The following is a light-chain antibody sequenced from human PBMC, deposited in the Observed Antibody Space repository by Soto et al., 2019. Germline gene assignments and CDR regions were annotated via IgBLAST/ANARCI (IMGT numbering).Light chain of an antibody. CDR2: SNN. CDR3: EAWDDSLEAYV. Sequence: QSVLTQPPSASGTPGQRVTISCSGSSSNIGSNTVNWYQQLPGTAPKLLIYSNNQRPSGVPDRFSGSKSGTSASLAISGLQSEDEADYYCEAWDDSLEAYVFGTGTKVTVL. CDR1: SSNIGSNT. V-gene: IGLV1-44*01. J-gene: IGLJ1*01.